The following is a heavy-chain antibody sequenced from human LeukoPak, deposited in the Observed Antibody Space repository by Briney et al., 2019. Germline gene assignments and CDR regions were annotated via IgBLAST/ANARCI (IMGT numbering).Heavy chain of an antibody. CDR1: GYTFTGYY. CDR3: ARGGTNWGSPYWCFDL. Sequence: ASVKVSCKASGYTFTGYYIHWVRQAPGQGLEWMGWFNPNSGGTNYAEKFQGRVTMTRDTSISTAYMELSRLRSDDTAVYYCARGGTNWGSPYWCFDLWGRGTLVTVSS. D-gene: IGHD7-27*01. V-gene: IGHV1-2*02. CDR2: FNPNSGGT. J-gene: IGHJ2*01.